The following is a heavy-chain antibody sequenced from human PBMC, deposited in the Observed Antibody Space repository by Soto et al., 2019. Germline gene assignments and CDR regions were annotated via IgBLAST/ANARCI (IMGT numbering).Heavy chain of an antibody. D-gene: IGHD5-12*01. CDR3: AGGPGVARNY. V-gene: IGHV4-30-2*01. Sequence: QLQLQESGSGLVKPSQTLSLTCAVSGGSISSGGYSWSWIRQPPGKGLEWIGYIYHSGSTYYNPSLKSRVTMSVERSKNQFSRKLGSVTAADTAVYYWAGGPGVARNYWGQGTLVTVSS. CDR2: IYHSGST. CDR1: GGSISSGGYS. J-gene: IGHJ4*02.